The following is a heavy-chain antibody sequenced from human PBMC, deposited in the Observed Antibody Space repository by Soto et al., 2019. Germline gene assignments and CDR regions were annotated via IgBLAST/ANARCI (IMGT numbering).Heavy chain of an antibody. CDR3: VRDSGRGFYVDY. D-gene: IGHD3-10*01. Sequence: EVHLVESGGGLVQPGGSLRLSCAASGFTFSDHYMDWVRQAPGKGLEWVGRIRNRPNSYTTQYAASVKGRFAVLRDDSENLVYLQMNDLKTEDTAVYYCVRDSGRGFYVDYWGQGAQVTVSS. J-gene: IGHJ4*02. CDR2: IRNRPNSYTT. CDR1: GFTFSDHY. V-gene: IGHV3-72*01.